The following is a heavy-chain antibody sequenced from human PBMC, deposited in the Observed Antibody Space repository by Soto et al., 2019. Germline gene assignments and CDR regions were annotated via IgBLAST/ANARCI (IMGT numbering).Heavy chain of an antibody. J-gene: IGHJ6*02. CDR2: IIPIFGTA. V-gene: IGHV1-69*12. Sequence: QVQLVQSGAEVKKPGSSVKVSCKASGGTFSSYAISWVRQAPGQGLEWMGGIIPIFGTANYAQKFQGRVTITANESTSTAYMELSSLRSEDTAVYYCAREGGSGNYRYYAMDVWGQGTTVTVSS. D-gene: IGHD3-10*01. CDR1: GGTFSSYA. CDR3: AREGGSGNYRYYAMDV.